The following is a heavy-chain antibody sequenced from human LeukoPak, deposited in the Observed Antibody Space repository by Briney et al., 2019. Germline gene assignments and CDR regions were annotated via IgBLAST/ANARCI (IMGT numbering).Heavy chain of an antibody. CDR3: ARPRSLGYYDFWSGYSSSNTGSRSYYYYYMDV. D-gene: IGHD3-3*01. Sequence: ASVKVSCKASGGTFSSYAISWVRQAPGQGLEWMGGIIPIFGTANYAQKFQGRVTITADESTSTAYMELSSLRSEDTAVYYCARPRSLGYYDFWSGYSSSNTGSRSYYYYYMDVWGKGTTVTVSS. CDR2: IIPIFGTA. V-gene: IGHV1-69*13. CDR1: GGTFSSYA. J-gene: IGHJ6*03.